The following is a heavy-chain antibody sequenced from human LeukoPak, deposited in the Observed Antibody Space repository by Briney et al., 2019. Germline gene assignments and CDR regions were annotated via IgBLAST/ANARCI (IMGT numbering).Heavy chain of an antibody. V-gene: IGHV1-46*01. Sequence: ASVKVSCKASGYTFTSYYMHWVRQAPGQGLEWMGIINPSGGSTSYAQKFQGRVTMTRDMFTSTVYMELSSLRSEDTAVYYCARDGGGGTLYYYYYMDVWGKGTTVTVSS. CDR2: INPSGGST. CDR3: ARDGGGGTLYYYYYMDV. J-gene: IGHJ6*03. D-gene: IGHD2-15*01. CDR1: GYTFTSYY.